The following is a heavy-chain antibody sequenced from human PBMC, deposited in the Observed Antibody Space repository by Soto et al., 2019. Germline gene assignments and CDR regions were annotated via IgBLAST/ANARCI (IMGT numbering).Heavy chain of an antibody. CDR1: GGSISGGDYY. Sequence: SETLSLTCTVSGGSISGGDYYWSWIRQPPGKGLEWIGYIYYSGTTYYNPSLKSRVTISVDTSKNQFSLKVSSVTAADTAVYYCAREVDGYYGPYYYGSGSYPRPYYYYGMDVWGQGTTVTVSS. J-gene: IGHJ6*02. CDR3: AREVDGYYGPYYYGSGSYPRPYYYYGMDV. V-gene: IGHV4-30-4*01. D-gene: IGHD3-10*01. CDR2: IYYSGTT.